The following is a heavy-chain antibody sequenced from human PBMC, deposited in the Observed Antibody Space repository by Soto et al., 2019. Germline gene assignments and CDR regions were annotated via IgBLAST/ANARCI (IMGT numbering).Heavy chain of an antibody. CDR1: GDSIRYGGYY. J-gene: IGHJ5*02. V-gene: IGHV4-31*03. CDR3: AKDPSPQPIPAVTPGWFDP. D-gene: IGHD4-4*01. CDR2: IYFTGKA. Sequence: SETLSLTCTVSGDSIRYGGYYWAWIRQRPGQGLEWMGYIYFTGKANYNPSLENRLTMSVDMSRRQLYLRLTSVTAADTAVYFCAKDPSPQPIPAVTPGWFDPWGQGIAVTVSS.